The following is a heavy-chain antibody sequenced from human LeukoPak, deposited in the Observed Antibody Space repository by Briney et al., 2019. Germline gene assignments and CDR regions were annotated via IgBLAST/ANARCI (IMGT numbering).Heavy chain of an antibody. Sequence: GGSLRLSCAASGFTFSSLWMNWVRQAPGKGLEWVANIKQDGSEIHYVGSVRGRFTISRDDAKDSLYLQMNSLRAEDTAVYYCVRDLYGGDDHWGQGTLVTVSS. D-gene: IGHD3-16*01. CDR2: IKQDGSEI. J-gene: IGHJ5*02. CDR3: VRDLYGGDDH. CDR1: GFTFSSLW. V-gene: IGHV3-7*04.